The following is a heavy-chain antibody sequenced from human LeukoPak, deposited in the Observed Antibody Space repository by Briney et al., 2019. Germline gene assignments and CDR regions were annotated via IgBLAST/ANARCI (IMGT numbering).Heavy chain of an antibody. CDR1: GGSISSGSYY. CDR2: IYTSGST. V-gene: IGHV4-61*02. CDR3: ARRRIAAAGINWFDP. Sequence: SETLSLTCTVSGGSISSGSYYWSWIRQPAGKGLEWIGRIYTSGSTNYNPSLKSRVTISVDTSKNQFSLKLSSVTAADTAVYYCARRRIAAAGINWFDPWGQGTLVTVSS. J-gene: IGHJ5*02. D-gene: IGHD6-13*01.